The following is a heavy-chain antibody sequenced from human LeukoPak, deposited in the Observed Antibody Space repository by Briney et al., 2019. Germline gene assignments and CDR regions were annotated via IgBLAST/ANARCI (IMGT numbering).Heavy chain of an antibody. CDR1: GFSFSSYA. CDR3: AKGTTVTRIYYFDY. D-gene: IGHD4-17*01. J-gene: IGHJ4*02. V-gene: IGHV3-23*01. CDR2: ISGSGGST. Sequence: GGSLRLSCAAAGFSFSSYAMSWVRQAPGEGLEWVSVISGSGGSTYYTDSVKGRFTISRDNSKNTLYVHMNSLRAEDTALYYCAKGTTVTRIYYFDYWGQGTLVTVSS.